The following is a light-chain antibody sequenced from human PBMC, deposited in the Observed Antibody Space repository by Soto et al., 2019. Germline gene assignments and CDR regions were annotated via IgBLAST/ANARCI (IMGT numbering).Light chain of an antibody. CDR3: QQYNSYSSWT. CDR1: QSISSW. V-gene: IGKV1-5*03. J-gene: IGKJ1*01. CDR2: KAS. Sequence: DIQMTQSPSTLSASVGDRVTITCRASQSISSWLAWYQQKPGKAPKLLIYKASSLESGVPSRFSGSGSGTEFTLTISSLQPDDFATDYCQQYNSYSSWTFGQGTNVEIK.